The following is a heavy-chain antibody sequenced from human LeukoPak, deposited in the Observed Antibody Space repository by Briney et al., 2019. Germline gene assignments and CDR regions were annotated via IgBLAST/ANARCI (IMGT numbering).Heavy chain of an antibody. CDR3: ARDKGAAAGYMDV. D-gene: IGHD6-13*01. J-gene: IGHJ6*03. V-gene: IGHV1-69*05. Sequence: SVKVSCKASGGTFSSYAISWVRQAPGQGLEWMGGIIPIFGTANHAQKFQGRVTITTDESTSTAYMELSSLRSEDTAVYYCARDKGAAAGYMDVWGKGTTVTVSS. CDR2: IIPIFGTA. CDR1: GGTFSSYA.